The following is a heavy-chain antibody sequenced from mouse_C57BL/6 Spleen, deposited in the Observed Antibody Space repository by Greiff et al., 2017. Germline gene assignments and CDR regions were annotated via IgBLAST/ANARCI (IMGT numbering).Heavy chain of an antibody. CDR2: IYPRSGNT. V-gene: IGHV1-81*01. CDR3: AREGMVTTRMDY. CDR1: GYTFTSYG. D-gene: IGHD2-2*01. Sequence: QVQLKESGAELARPGASVKLSCKASGYTFTSYGISWVKQRTGQGLEWIGEIYPRSGNTYYNEKFKGKATLTADKSSSTAYMELRSLTSEDSAVYFCAREGMVTTRMDYWGQGTSVTVSS. J-gene: IGHJ4*01.